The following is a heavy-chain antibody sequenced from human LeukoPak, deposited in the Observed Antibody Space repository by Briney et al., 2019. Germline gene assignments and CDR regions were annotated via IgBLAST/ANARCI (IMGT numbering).Heavy chain of an antibody. CDR1: GGSIRSSSYY. Sequence: PSETLSLTCTVSGGSIRSSSYYWDWIRQPPGKGLEWIGSISYSGSTYYNPSLKSRVTISVDTSKNQFSLKLSSVTAADTAVYYCARETRLVSRYFDCWGQGTLVIVSS. CDR2: ISYSGST. V-gene: IGHV4-39*07. J-gene: IGHJ4*02. D-gene: IGHD6-6*01. CDR3: ARETRLVSRYFDC.